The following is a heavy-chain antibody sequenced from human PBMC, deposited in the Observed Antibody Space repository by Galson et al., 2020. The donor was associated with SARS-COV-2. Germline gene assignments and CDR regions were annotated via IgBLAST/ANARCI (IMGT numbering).Heavy chain of an antibody. CDR1: GFTFSSYA. CDR2: ISYDGSNK. Sequence: GGSLRLSCAASGFTFSSYAMHWVSQAPGKGLEWVAVISYDGSNKYYADSVKGRFTISRDNSKNTLYLQMNSLRAEDTAVYYCAREGRGDFDYWGQGTLVTVSS. CDR3: AREGRGDFDY. V-gene: IGHV3-30*04. D-gene: IGHD7-27*01. J-gene: IGHJ4*02.